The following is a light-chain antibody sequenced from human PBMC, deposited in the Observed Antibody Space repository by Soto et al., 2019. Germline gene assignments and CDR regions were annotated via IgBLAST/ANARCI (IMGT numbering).Light chain of an antibody. CDR1: QSIGSN. Sequence: EIIMTQSPPNLAVSPGAIATLFYRASQSIGSNLAWYQQKPGQAPRRLIYGASTRATGTPARFSGSGSGTEFTPTISSLQSEDFAVYYCQQYNNWPPKITVGQGTRLEIK. V-gene: IGKV3D-15*01. CDR2: GAS. J-gene: IGKJ5*01. CDR3: QQYNNWPPKIT.